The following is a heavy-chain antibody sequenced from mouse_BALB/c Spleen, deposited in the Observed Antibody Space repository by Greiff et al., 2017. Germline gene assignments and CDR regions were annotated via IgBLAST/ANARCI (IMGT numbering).Heavy chain of an antibody. CDR1: GYTFTSYW. CDR2: INPSTGYT. V-gene: IGHV1-7*01. J-gene: IGHJ3*01. CDR3: ARRGANGNYVLFAY. Sequence: QVQLKQSGAELAKPGASVKMSCKASGYTFTSYWMHWVKQRPGQGLEWIGYINPSTGYTEYNQKFKDKATLTADKSSSTAYMQLSSLTSEDSAVYYCARRGANGNYVLFAYWGQGTLVTVSA. D-gene: IGHD2-1*01.